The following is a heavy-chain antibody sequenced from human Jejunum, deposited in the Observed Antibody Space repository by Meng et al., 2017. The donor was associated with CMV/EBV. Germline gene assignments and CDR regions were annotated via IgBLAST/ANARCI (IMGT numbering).Heavy chain of an antibody. CDR1: GFIFSHYA. J-gene: IGHJ4*02. CDR2: IAHDGSKQ. CDR3: IRDLREFDH. Sequence: QVQLVESGGGVVQPGGSLRLSCAASGFIFSHYAMHWVRQAPGKGLEWVALIAHDGSKQYYVDSVNGRFTISRDSSKNTLYLQMNSLTAEDTAIYYCIRDLREFDHWGQGPLVTVSS. V-gene: IGHV3-33*01.